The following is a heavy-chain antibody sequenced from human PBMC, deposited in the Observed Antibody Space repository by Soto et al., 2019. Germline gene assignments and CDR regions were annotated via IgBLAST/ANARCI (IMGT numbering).Heavy chain of an antibody. J-gene: IGHJ3*02. CDR2: ISSNGGST. CDR1: RFSLSTYA. D-gene: IGHD3-22*01. Sequence: GSLSLSCLASRFSLSTYAMHWVRQAPGKGLEYVSTISSNGGSTYYADSVKGRFTISRDNSKNTLYLQMRSLRDEDTAVYYCVKYYFDSSGYYGLNAFDIWGQGTMVTVSS. CDR3: VKYYFDSSGYYGLNAFDI. V-gene: IGHV3-64D*06.